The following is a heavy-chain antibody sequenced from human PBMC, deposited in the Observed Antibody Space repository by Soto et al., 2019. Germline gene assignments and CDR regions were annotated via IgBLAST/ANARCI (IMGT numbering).Heavy chain of an antibody. J-gene: IGHJ6*02. V-gene: IGHV5-51*01. CDR3: ARQREAAQFAPNYYYYYGMDV. D-gene: IGHD6-6*01. CDR2: IYPGDSDT. Sequence: GESLKISCKGSGYSFTSYWIGWVRQMPGKGLEWMGIIYPGDSDTRYSPSFQGQVTISADKSISTAYLQWSSLKASDTAMYYCARQREAAQFAPNYYYYYGMDVWGQGTTVTVSS. CDR1: GYSFTSYW.